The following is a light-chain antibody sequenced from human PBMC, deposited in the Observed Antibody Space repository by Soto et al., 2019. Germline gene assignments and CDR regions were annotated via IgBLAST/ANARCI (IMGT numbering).Light chain of an antibody. V-gene: IGKV1-39*01. CDR2: AAS. CDR1: RSISNY. CDR3: QQCYNAPRT. Sequence: DIQMTQSPSSLSASVGDRVTITCRASRSISNYLNWYQQKSGKAPNLLIHAASSLHSGVPSRFSGSGSGTEFTLTIRSLQPEDFATYYCQQCYNAPRTFGQGTKVDIK. J-gene: IGKJ1*01.